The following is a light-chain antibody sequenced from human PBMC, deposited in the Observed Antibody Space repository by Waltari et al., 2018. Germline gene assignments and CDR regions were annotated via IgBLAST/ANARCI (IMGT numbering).Light chain of an antibody. CDR3: QHYVRLPVT. J-gene: IGKJ1*01. Sequence: EIVLTQSPGTLSLSPGERATLSCRTSQSVGRTLAWYQQKPGQAPRLLIYGASIRATGIPDRFSGSGSGTDFSLTISRLESEDFAVYYCQHYVRLPVTFGQGTKVEIK. CDR1: QSVGRT. V-gene: IGKV3-20*01. CDR2: GAS.